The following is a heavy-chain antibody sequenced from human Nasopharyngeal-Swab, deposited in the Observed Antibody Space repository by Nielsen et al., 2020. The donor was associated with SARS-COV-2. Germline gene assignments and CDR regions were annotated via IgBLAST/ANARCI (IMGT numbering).Heavy chain of an antibody. CDR1: GASISRYY. Sequence: GSLRLSCSVSGASISRYYWSWIRQSPGKGLEWIGYIYYSGGTDYNPSLKSRVTISLDTSKSQFSLQLNSVTAADTAVYYCARDPLYSGYESRAFDMWGQGEMVTVSS. V-gene: IGHV4-59*01. J-gene: IGHJ3*02. D-gene: IGHD5-12*01. CDR2: IYYSGGT. CDR3: ARDPLYSGYESRAFDM.